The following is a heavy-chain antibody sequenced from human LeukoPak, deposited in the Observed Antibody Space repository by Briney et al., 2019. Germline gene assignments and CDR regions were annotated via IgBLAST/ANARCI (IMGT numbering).Heavy chain of an antibody. CDR1: GFTFGSYS. Sequence: GGSLRLSCAASGFTFGSYSMNWVRQAPGKGLEWVSYISSSSSYIYYADSVKGRFTISRDNAKNSLYLQMNSLRAEDTAVYYCARGPVVVTAYDYWGQGTLVTVSS. D-gene: IGHD2-21*02. V-gene: IGHV3-21*01. CDR3: ARGPVVVTAYDY. J-gene: IGHJ4*02. CDR2: ISSSSSYI.